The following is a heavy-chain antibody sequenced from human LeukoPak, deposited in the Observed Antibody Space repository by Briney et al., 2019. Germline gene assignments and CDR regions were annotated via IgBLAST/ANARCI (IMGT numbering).Heavy chain of an antibody. CDR1: GGSFSGYS. J-gene: IGHJ6*03. CDR3: ARSTGEYMDV. D-gene: IGHD3-16*01. V-gene: IGHV4-59*01. CDR2: IYYSGST. Sequence: SETLSLTCAVYGGSFSGYSWGWIRQPPGKGLEWIGYIYYSGSTNYSPSLKSRVTISVDTSKNQFSLKLSSVTAADTAVYYCARSTGEYMDVWGKGTTVTVSS.